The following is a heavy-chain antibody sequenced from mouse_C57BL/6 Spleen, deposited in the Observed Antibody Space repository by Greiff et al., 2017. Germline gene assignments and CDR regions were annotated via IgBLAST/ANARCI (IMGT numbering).Heavy chain of an antibody. V-gene: IGHV1-9*01. J-gene: IGHJ3*01. CDR1: GYTFPGYW. CDR3: ARSDYSNYVPWFAY. CDR2: ILPGSGST. D-gene: IGHD2-5*01. Sequence: VKLQQSGAELMKPGASVKLSCKATGYTFPGYWIEWVKQRPGHGLEWIGEILPGSGSTNYNEKFKGKATFTADTSSNTAYMQLSSLTTEDSAIYYCARSDYSNYVPWFAYWGQGTLVTVSA.